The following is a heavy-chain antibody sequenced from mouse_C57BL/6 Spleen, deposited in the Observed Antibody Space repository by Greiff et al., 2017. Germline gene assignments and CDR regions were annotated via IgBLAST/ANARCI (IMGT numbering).Heavy chain of an antibody. Sequence: QVHVKQSGAELVRPGASVKLSCKASGYTFTDYYINWVKQRPGQGLEWIARIYPGSGNTYYNEKFKGKATLTAEKSSSTAYMQLSSLTSEDSAVYFCARDYGSGQAWFAYWGQGTLVTVSA. CDR1: GYTFTDYY. J-gene: IGHJ3*01. CDR3: ARDYGSGQAWFAY. V-gene: IGHV1-76*01. D-gene: IGHD1-1*01. CDR2: IYPGSGNT.